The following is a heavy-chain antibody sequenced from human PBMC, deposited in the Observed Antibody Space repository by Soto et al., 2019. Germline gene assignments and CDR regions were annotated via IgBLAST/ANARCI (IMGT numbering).Heavy chain of an antibody. V-gene: IGHV3-30-3*01. Sequence: WELQNPGKGLEWVAVISYDGSNKYYADSVKGRFTISRDNSKNTLYLQMNSLRAEDTAVYYCARDLGVGATSMDVWGQGTTVTV. D-gene: IGHD1-26*01. CDR2: ISYDGSNK. J-gene: IGHJ6*02. CDR3: ARDLGVGATSMDV.